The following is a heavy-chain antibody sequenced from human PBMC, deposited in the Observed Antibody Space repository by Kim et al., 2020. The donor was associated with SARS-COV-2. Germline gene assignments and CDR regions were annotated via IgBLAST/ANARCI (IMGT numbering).Heavy chain of an antibody. CDR3: ARDGSGSSLDY. J-gene: IGHJ4*02. D-gene: IGHD1-26*01. CDR2: IYYSGST. CDR1: GGSISSGGYY. V-gene: IGHV4-31*03. Sequence: SETLSLTCTVSGGSISSGGYYWSWIRQHPGKGLEWIGYIYYSGSTYYNPSLKSRVTISVDTSKNQFSLKLSSVTAADTAVYYCARDGSGSSLDYWGQGTLVTVSS.